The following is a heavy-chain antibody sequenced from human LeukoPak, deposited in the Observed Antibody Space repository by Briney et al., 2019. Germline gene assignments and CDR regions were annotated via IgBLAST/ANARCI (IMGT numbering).Heavy chain of an antibody. D-gene: IGHD4-23*01. V-gene: IGHV3-21*01. J-gene: IGHJ6*03. CDR1: GFTFSSYS. Sequence: GGSLRLSCAASGFTFSSYSMNWVRQAPGKGLEWVSSISSSSSSFIYYADSVKGRFTISRDNAKNSLYLQMNSLRADDTAAYYCARDKRGATVVTLYSYYYMDVWGKGTTVTVSS. CDR3: ARDKRGATVVTLYSYYYMDV. CDR2: ISSSSSSFI.